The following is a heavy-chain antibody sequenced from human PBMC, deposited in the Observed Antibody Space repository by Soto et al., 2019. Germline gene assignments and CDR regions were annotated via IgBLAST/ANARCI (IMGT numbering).Heavy chain of an antibody. D-gene: IGHD1-26*01. CDR2: ISYDGSNK. V-gene: IGHV3-30-3*01. CDR3: ARGKVTGIVGATRFDS. J-gene: IGHJ4*02. Sequence: QVQLVESGGGVVQPGRSLRLSCAASGFTFSSYAMHWVRQAPGKGLEWVAVISYDGSNKYYADSVKGRFTISRDNSKNSLYLQMNSLRAEDTAVYYCARGKVTGIVGATRFDSWGQGTLVTVSS. CDR1: GFTFSSYA.